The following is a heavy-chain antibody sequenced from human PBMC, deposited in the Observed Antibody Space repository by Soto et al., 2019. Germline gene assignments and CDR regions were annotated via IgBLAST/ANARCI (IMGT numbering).Heavy chain of an antibody. D-gene: IGHD3-16*01. CDR2: IYHSGST. Sequence: PSETLSLTCAFSGCSISSGGYSWSWIRQPPGKGLEWIGYIYHSGSTNYNPSLKSRVTISVDTSKNQFSLKLSSVTAADTAVYYWARGGRSRELDVWGQGTTVTVSS. V-gene: IGHV4-30-2*01. CDR3: ARGGRSRELDV. J-gene: IGHJ6*02. CDR1: GCSISSGGYS.